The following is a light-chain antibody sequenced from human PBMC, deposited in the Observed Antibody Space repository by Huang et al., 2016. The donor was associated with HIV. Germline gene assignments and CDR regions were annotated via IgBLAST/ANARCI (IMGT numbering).Light chain of an antibody. CDR2: DAS. V-gene: IGKV3-11*01. J-gene: IGKJ2*01. CDR3: QHRSHWPPNT. Sequence: EIVLTQSPATLSLSPGERVTLSCRASQSVSNYLAWYQQKPGQAPRPLIYDASNRATGIPVRFSGSGSGTDFTLTISSLEPEDFAVYYCQHRSHWPPNTFGQGTKLEI. CDR1: QSVSNY.